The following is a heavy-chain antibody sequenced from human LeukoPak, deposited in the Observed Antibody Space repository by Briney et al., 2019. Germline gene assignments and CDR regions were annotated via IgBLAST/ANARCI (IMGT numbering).Heavy chain of an antibody. CDR2: IIPIFGTA. CDR3: GSDSIAAAVHARFLDY. D-gene: IGHD6-13*01. CDR1: GGIFISYA. Sequence: SSVKVSCKASGGIFISYAISGVRQAPGQGLEWMGRIIPIFGTANYAQKFQGRVTITTDESTSTAYMELSSLRSEENTVYYCGSDSIAAAVHARFLDYWGQGTLVTVSS. J-gene: IGHJ4*02. V-gene: IGHV1-69*05.